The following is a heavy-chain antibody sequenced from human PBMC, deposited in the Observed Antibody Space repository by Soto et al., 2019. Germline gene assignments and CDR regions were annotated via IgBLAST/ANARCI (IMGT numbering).Heavy chain of an antibody. V-gene: IGHV3-23*01. Sequence: EVQLLESGGDLVQPGGSLRISCAASGFTFTSYAMSWIRQAPGKGLEWVSAITGGGDNTYYADSVKGCFTISRDNSKNTLYLQMNSLRAEDTAFYYCTQDGGSRDWLTVNWGQGTLVTVSS. CDR1: GFTFTSYA. CDR2: ITGGGDNT. J-gene: IGHJ4*02. CDR3: TQDGGSRDWLTVN. D-gene: IGHD3-9*01.